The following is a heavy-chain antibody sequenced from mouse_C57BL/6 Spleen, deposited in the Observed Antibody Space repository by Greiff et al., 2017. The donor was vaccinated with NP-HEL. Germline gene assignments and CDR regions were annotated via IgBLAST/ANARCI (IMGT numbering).Heavy chain of an antibody. CDR3: ALKGVTTWDYAMDY. CDR2: INPNNGGT. Sequence: EVKLQESGPELVKPGASVKIPCKASGYTFTDYNMDWVKQSHGKSLEWIGDINPNNGGTIYNQKFKGKATLTVDKSSSTAYMELRSLTSEDTAVYYCALKGVTTWDYAMDYWGQGTSVTVSS. V-gene: IGHV1-18*01. D-gene: IGHD2-2*01. J-gene: IGHJ4*01. CDR1: GYTFTDYN.